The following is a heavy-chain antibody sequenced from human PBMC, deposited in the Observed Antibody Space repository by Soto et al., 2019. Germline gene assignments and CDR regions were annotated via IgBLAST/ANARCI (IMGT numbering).Heavy chain of an antibody. CDR3: ARDHHRYSGYDYVDY. V-gene: IGHV3-11*05. Sequence: QVQLVESGGGLVKPGGPLRLSCVASGFTFRDYYMSWIRQAPGKGLEWVSYISSSSSYTNYADSVKGRFTISRDNAKNSLYLQMNSLRAEDTAVYYCARDHHRYSGYDYVDYWGQGTLVTVSS. CDR1: GFTFRDYY. CDR2: ISSSSSYT. J-gene: IGHJ4*02. D-gene: IGHD5-12*01.